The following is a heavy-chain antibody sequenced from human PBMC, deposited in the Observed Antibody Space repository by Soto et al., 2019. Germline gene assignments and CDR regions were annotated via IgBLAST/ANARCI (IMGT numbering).Heavy chain of an antibody. CDR3: VRRHVSATGIDWFDP. CDR1: GYTFTSYG. V-gene: IGHV1-3*01. Sequence: ASVEVSCKASGYTFTSYGIHWVRQAPGQRLEWMGWINAANGDTKYSPKFQGRVTITRDTSASTAYMELSSLRSEDTAVYYCVRRHVSATGIDWFDPWGQGTLVTVSS. D-gene: IGHD6-13*01. CDR2: INAANGDT. J-gene: IGHJ5*02.